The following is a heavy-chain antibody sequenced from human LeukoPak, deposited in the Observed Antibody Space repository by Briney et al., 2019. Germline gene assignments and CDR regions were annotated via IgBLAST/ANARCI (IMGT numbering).Heavy chain of an antibody. CDR2: IYYSGST. CDR1: GGSISSGDYY. CDR3: ARGQRWFGEYRWPGVAFDI. J-gene: IGHJ3*02. V-gene: IGHV4-30-4*01. D-gene: IGHD3-10*01. Sequence: SETLSLTCTVSGGSISSGDYYWSWIRQPPGKGLEWIGYIYYSGSTYYNPSLKSRVTISVDTSKNQFSLKLSSVTAADTAVYYCARGQRWFGEYRWPGVAFDIWGQGTMVTVSS.